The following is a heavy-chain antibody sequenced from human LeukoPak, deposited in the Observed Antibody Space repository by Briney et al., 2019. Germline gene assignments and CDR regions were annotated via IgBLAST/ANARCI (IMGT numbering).Heavy chain of an antibody. J-gene: IGHJ4*02. CDR1: GGSISSGGYY. CDR2: IYYSGST. CDR3: ARGFPADWLLKGNYFDY. V-gene: IGHV4-31*03. D-gene: IGHD3-9*01. Sequence: KSSQTLSLTCTVSGGSISSGGYYWSWIRQHPGKGLEWIGYIYYSGSTYYNPSLKSRVTISVDTSKNQFSLKLSSVTAADTAVYYCARGFPADWLLKGNYFDYWGQGTLVTVSS.